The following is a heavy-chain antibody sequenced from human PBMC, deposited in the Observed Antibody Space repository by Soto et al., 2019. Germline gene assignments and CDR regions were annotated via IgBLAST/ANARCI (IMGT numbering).Heavy chain of an antibody. CDR1: GGSISSGDYY. V-gene: IGHV4-30-4*01. Sequence: TLSLTCTVSGGSISSGDYYWSWIRQPPGKGLEWIGYIYYSGSTYYNPSLKSRVTISVDTSKNQFSLKLSSVTAADTAVYYCARDSGYDFWSGYYLGSWFDPWGQGTLVTVSS. CDR2: IYYSGST. CDR3: ARDSGYDFWSGYYLGSWFDP. J-gene: IGHJ5*02. D-gene: IGHD3-3*01.